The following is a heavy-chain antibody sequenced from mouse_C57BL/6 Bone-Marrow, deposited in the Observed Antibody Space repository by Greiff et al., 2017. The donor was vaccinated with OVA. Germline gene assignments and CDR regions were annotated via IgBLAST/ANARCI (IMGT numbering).Heavy chain of an antibody. J-gene: IGHJ4*01. V-gene: IGHV2-9*01. CDR1: GFSLTSYG. Sequence: VMLVESGPGLVAPSQSLSITCTVSGFSLTSYGVDWVRQPPGKGLEWLGVICGGGSTTYNSAPMSRLSISTEHSKCQVFLIMNSLQTEDTAMYYCAKHYYGSCYAMDYWGQGTSVTVSS. D-gene: IGHD1-1*01. CDR2: ICGGGST. CDR3: AKHYYGSCYAMDY.